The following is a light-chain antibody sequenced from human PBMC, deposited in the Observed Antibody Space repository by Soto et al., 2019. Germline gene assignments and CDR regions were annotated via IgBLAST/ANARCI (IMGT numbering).Light chain of an antibody. Sequence: DIQMTQSPSSLSASVGDRVTITCRARQSISSYLNWYQQKPEKAPNLLIYAASSLQSGGPSRFSGSGSGTDFTLTISSLQPEDFATYYCHQSCSTPLTFGGGTKVDIK. V-gene: IGKV1-39*01. J-gene: IGKJ4*01. CDR3: HQSCSTPLT. CDR1: QSISSY. CDR2: AAS.